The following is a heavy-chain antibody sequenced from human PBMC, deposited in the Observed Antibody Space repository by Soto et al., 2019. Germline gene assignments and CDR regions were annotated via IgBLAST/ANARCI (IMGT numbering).Heavy chain of an antibody. Sequence: SETLSLTCTVSGGSISSYYWSWIRQPPGKGLEWIGYIYYSGSTNYNPSLKSRVTISVDTSKNQFSLKLSSVTAADTAVYYCARVLSGGPPPGYYYYYMDVWGKGTTVTVSS. CDR3: ARVLSGGPPPGYYYYYMDV. V-gene: IGHV4-59*01. CDR2: IYYSGST. J-gene: IGHJ6*03. CDR1: GGSISSYY. D-gene: IGHD2-15*01.